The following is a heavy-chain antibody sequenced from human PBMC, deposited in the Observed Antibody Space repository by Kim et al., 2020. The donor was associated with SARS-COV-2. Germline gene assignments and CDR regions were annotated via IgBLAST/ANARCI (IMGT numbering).Heavy chain of an antibody. D-gene: IGHD3-10*01. CDR3: VRARSRSFDF. CDR2: YN. J-gene: IGHJ4*02. V-gene: IGHV6-1*01. Sequence: YNDYAVSVTSRITTNPDTSKNQFSLQLNAVTPEDTAVYYCVRARSRSFDFWGQGTLVTVSS.